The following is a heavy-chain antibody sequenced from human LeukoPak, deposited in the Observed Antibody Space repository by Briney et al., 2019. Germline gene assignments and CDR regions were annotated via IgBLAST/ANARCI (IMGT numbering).Heavy chain of an antibody. J-gene: IGHJ4*02. D-gene: IGHD3-16*01. CDR1: GFTVRNNY. CDR3: ARDYDYIWGSYFGY. V-gene: IGHV3-53*01. CDR2: IYSGGST. Sequence: GGSLRLSCAASGFTVRNNYVSWVRQAPGKGLEWVSFIYSGGSTHYADSVKGRFTISRDNSKNTGYLQMNSLRAGDTAVYYCARDYDYIWGSYFGYWGQGTLVTVSS.